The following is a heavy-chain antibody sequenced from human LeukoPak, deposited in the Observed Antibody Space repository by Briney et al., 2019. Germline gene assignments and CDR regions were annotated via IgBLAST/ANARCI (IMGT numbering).Heavy chain of an antibody. Sequence: GGSLRPSCAASGFTFSSYEMNWVRQAPGKGLERVSYISSSGSAIYYADSVKGRFTISRDNAKNSLYLQMNSLRAEDTAVYYCARDLASPRYYFDYWGQGTLVTVSS. V-gene: IGHV3-48*03. CDR3: ARDLASPRYYFDY. CDR2: ISSSGSAI. CDR1: GFTFSSYE. J-gene: IGHJ4*02. D-gene: IGHD3-16*01.